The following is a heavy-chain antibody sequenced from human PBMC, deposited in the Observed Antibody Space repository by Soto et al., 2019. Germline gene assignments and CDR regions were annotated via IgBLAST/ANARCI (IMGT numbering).Heavy chain of an antibody. CDR2: MNPNSGNT. CDR3: AGSAQTRLPWFDP. CDR1: GYTFTSYD. Sequence: ASVKVSCKASGYTFTSYDINWVRQATGQGLEWMGWMNPNSGNTGYAQKFQGRVTMTRNTSISTAYMELSSLRSEDTAVYYCAGSAQTRLPWFDPWGQGTLVTVSS. J-gene: IGHJ5*02. V-gene: IGHV1-8*01.